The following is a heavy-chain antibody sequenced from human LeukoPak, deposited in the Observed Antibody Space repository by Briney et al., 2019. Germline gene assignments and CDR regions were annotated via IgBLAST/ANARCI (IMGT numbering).Heavy chain of an antibody. D-gene: IGHD5/OR15-5a*01. CDR3: ATLSEFDY. CDR2: ISSSGSTI. V-gene: IGHV3-48*03. CDR1: GFTFSSYE. Sequence: GGSLRLSCAAAGFTFSSYEMNWVRQAPGKGLEWVSYISSSGSTIYYAHSVKGRFTISRDNAKNSLYLQMNSLRAEDTAVYYCATLSEFDYWGQGTLVTVSS. J-gene: IGHJ4*02.